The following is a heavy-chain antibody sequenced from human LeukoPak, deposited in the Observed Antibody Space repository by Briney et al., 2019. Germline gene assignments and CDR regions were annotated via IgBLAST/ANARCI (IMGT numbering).Heavy chain of an antibody. CDR3: ARGAGYSSSNDY. J-gene: IGHJ4*02. CDR1: GGSVSSGSYY. D-gene: IGHD6-13*01. CDR2: IYYSGST. Sequence: IPSETLSLTCTVSGGSVSSGSYYWSWIRQPPGKGLGWIGYIYYSGSTNYNPSLKSRVTISVDTSKNQFSLKLSSVTAADTAVYYCARGAGYSSSNDYWGQGTLVTVSS. V-gene: IGHV4-61*01.